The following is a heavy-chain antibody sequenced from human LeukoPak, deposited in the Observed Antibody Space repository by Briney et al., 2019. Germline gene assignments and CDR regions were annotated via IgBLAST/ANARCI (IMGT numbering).Heavy chain of an antibody. J-gene: IGHJ4*02. CDR3: ARDSYDYDSSGYSFDY. CDR1: GYTFTGYY. D-gene: IGHD3-22*01. V-gene: IGHV1-2*02. Sequence: GASVRVSCTASGYTFTGYYMHWVRQAPGQGLEWMGWINPNSGGTNYAQKFQGRVTMTRDTSISTAYMELSRLRSDDTAVYYCARDSYDYDSSGYSFDYWGQGTLVTVSS. CDR2: INPNSGGT.